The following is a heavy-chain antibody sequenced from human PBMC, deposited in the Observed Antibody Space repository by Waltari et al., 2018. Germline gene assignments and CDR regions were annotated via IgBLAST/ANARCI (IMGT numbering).Heavy chain of an antibody. CDR2: INPNSGGT. CDR3: AREFLGYSSSWGWFDP. Sequence: QVQLVQSGAEVKKPGASVSVSCQASAYTFTGYYLPWVPRAPGQGLAWMGWINPNSGGTNYAQKFQGWVTMTRDTSISTAYMELSRLRSDDTAVYYCAREFLGYSSSWGWFDPWGQGTLVTVSS. CDR1: AYTFTGYY. D-gene: IGHD6-13*01. V-gene: IGHV1-2*04. J-gene: IGHJ5*02.